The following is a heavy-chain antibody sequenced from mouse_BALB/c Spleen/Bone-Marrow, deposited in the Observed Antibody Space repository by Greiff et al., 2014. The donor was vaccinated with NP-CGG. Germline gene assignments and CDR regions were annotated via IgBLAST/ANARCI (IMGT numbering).Heavy chain of an antibody. J-gene: IGHJ2*01. Sequence: VQVVESGAELVKPGASVKLSCKTSGYTFTSYWIQWVKQRPGQGLGWIGEIFPGTGTTYYNEKFKGKATLTIDTSSSTAYMQLSSLPSEDSAVYFCASRDSSGYVPDYWGQGTTLTVSS. CDR2: IFPGTGTT. D-gene: IGHD3-2*01. CDR1: GYTFTSYW. CDR3: ASRDSSGYVPDY. V-gene: IGHV1S132*01.